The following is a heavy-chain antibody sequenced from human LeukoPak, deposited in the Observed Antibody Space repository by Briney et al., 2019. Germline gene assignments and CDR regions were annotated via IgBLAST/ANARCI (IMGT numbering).Heavy chain of an antibody. CDR1: GFTFSSYA. V-gene: IGHV3-30-3*02. J-gene: IGHJ4*02. CDR2: ISYDGSNK. CDR3: AKWSCDY. Sequence: GGSLRLSCAASGFTFSSYAMNWVRQAPGKGLEWVALISYDGSNKNYADSVKGRFTISRDNSKNTLYLQMNSLRAEDTAVYYCAKWSCDYWGQGTLVTVSS.